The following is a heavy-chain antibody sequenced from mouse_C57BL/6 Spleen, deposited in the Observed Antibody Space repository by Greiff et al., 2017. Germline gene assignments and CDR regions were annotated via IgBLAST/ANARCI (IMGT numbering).Heavy chain of an antibody. CDR3: ARRGVTSNFDV. D-gene: IGHD2-12*01. Sequence: VQLQQPGAELVMPGASVKLSCKASGYTFTSYWMHWVKQRPGQGLEWIGEIDPSDSYTNYNQKFKGKSTLTVDKSSSTAYMQLSSLTSEDSAVYYCARRGVTSNFDVWGTGTTVTVSS. CDR1: GYTFTSYW. V-gene: IGHV1-69*01. CDR2: IDPSDSYT. J-gene: IGHJ1*03.